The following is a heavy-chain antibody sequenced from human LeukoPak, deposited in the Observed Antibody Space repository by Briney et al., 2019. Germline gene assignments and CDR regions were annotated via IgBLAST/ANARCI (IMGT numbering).Heavy chain of an antibody. Sequence: ASVRVSCKASGYTFTGYYMHWVRQAPGQGLEWMGWINPNSGGTNYAQKFQGRVTMTRDTSISTAYMELTRLTYDDTAVYYCARDWGIVGATTVDYWGQGTLVTVSS. J-gene: IGHJ4*02. CDR1: GYTFTGYY. D-gene: IGHD1-26*01. V-gene: IGHV1-2*02. CDR2: INPNSGGT. CDR3: ARDWGIVGATTVDY.